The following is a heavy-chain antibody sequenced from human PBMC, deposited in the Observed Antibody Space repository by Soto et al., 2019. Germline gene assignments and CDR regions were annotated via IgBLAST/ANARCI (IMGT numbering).Heavy chain of an antibody. J-gene: IGHJ4*02. CDR3: ARASWELPLDY. CDR1: GFTFSSYW. CDR2: INSDGSST. D-gene: IGHD1-26*01. Sequence: HPGGSLRLSCAASGFTFSSYWMHWVRQAPGKGLVWVSRINSDGSSTTYADSVKGRFTISRDNAKNTLYLQMSSLRAEDTAVYYCARASWELPLDYWGQGTLVTVSS. V-gene: IGHV3-74*01.